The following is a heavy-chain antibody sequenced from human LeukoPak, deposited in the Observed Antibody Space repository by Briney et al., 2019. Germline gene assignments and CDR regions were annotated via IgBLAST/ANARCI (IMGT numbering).Heavy chain of an antibody. CDR1: GGSISSYY. D-gene: IGHD2-15*01. V-gene: IGHV4-59*08. J-gene: IGHJ4*02. Sequence: PSETLSLTCTVSGGSISSYYWSWIRQPPGKGLEWIGYIYYSGRTNYNPSLKSRVTISVDTSKNQFSLKLSSVTAADTAVYYCARLGVVVAATSLDYWGQGTLVTVSS. CDR2: IYYSGRT. CDR3: ARLGVVVAATSLDY.